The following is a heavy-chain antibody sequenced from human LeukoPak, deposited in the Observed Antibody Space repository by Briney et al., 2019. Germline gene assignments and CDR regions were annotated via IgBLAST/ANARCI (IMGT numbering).Heavy chain of an antibody. CDR1: GVSISRGGYS. Sequence: NPSETLSLTCAVSGVSISRGGYSWSWIRQPPGKGLEWIGYIYYSGSTNYNPSLKSRVTISVDTSKNQFSLKLSSVTAADTAVYYCARGDTAMYYWGQGTLVTVSS. J-gene: IGHJ4*02. CDR3: ARGDTAMYY. D-gene: IGHD5-18*01. V-gene: IGHV4-61*08. CDR2: IYYSGST.